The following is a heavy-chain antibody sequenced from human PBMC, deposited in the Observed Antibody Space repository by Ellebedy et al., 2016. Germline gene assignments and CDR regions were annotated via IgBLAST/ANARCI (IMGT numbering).Heavy chain of an antibody. CDR2: MNPNSGNT. Sequence: ASVKVSXKASGYTFTSYDINWVRQATGQGLEWMGWMNPNSGNTGYAQKFQGRVTMTRNTSISTAYMELSSLRSEDTAVYYCARGGRGVVVPAAMGYWGQGTLVTVSS. J-gene: IGHJ4*02. CDR1: GYTFTSYD. D-gene: IGHD2-2*01. CDR3: ARGGRGVVVPAAMGY. V-gene: IGHV1-8*01.